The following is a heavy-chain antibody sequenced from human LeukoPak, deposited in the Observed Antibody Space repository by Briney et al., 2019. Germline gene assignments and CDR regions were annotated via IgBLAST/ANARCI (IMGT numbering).Heavy chain of an antibody. CDR3: ARGFLERWPQFEAWDI. Sequence: SQTLSLTCTVSGGSISSGGYYWSWIRQHPGKGLEWIGYIYYSGSTYYNPSLKSRVTISVDTSKNQLSLKLSSVTAADTAVYYCARGFLERWPQFEAWDIWGQGTMVTVSS. J-gene: IGHJ3*02. V-gene: IGHV4-31*03. CDR1: GGSISSGGYY. D-gene: IGHD5-24*01. CDR2: IYYSGST.